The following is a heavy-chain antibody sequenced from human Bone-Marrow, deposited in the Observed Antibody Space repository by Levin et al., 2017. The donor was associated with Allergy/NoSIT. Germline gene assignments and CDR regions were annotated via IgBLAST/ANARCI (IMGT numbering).Heavy chain of an antibody. CDR3: ARSVTTQNGAFDI. CDR2: IKGDGSEK. Sequence: LSLTCAASGIPFSSYWMSWVRQAPGKGLEWVANIKGDGSEKYHVDSVEGRFTISRETAKNSLYLQMNNLRAEDTAVYYCARSVTTQNGAFDIWGQGTMVTVSS. V-gene: IGHV3-7*01. CDR1: GIPFSSYW. J-gene: IGHJ3*02. D-gene: IGHD4-17*01.